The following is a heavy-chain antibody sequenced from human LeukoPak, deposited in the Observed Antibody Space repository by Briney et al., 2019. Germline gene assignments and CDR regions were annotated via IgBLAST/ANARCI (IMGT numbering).Heavy chain of an antibody. Sequence: SETLSLTCAVYGGSFSGYYWSWIRQPPGKGLEWIGEINHSGSINYNPSLKSRVTISVDTSKNQFSLKLSSVTAADTAVYYCAGDCSSTSCYSTGFDPWGQGTLVTVSS. CDR1: GGSFSGYY. V-gene: IGHV4-34*01. CDR2: INHSGSI. CDR3: AGDCSSTSCYSTGFDP. D-gene: IGHD2-2*01. J-gene: IGHJ5*02.